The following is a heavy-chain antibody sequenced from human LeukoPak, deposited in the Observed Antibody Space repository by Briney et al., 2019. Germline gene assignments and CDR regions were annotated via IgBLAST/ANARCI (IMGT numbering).Heavy chain of an antibody. J-gene: IGHJ4*02. Sequence: ASVKVSCKASGYTFTNYDINLVRQATGQGFEWMGYKNPNSGNSAYAQKFQGRVTITTDASITTSYMELSGLRSEDTALYYCAREGLDYWGQGTLVTFSS. CDR3: AREGLDY. CDR2: KNPNSGNS. V-gene: IGHV1-8*01. CDR1: GYTFTNYD.